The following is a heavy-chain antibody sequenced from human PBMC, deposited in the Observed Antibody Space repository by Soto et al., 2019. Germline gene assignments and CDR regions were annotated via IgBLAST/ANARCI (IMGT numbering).Heavy chain of an antibody. J-gene: IGHJ4*02. CDR1: GGSINTFY. CDR2: IFSSGST. Sequence: SVTLSLTCTVSGGSINTFYWSWVRQPAGKGLEWIGRIFSSGSTSFNPSLESRVAMSVDTSKNHFSLNLSSVTAADVAVYYCAREGSYSAYNFAHGIQLWSFDFWDQGALVTVS. CDR3: AREGSYSAYNFAHGIQLWSFDF. D-gene: IGHD5-12*01. V-gene: IGHV4-4*07.